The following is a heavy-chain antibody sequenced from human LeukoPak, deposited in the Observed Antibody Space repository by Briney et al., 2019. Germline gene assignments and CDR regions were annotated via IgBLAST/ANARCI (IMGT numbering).Heavy chain of an antibody. J-gene: IGHJ4*02. CDR1: GFTFSTYV. V-gene: IGHV3-30*18. CDR2: ISYDVSEK. D-gene: IGHD2-2*01. Sequence: GRSLRLSCAASGFTFSTYVFHRVRQAPGKGLEWVAVISYDVSEKYYADSVKGRFTISRDNSKNTLYLQMTSLRAEDTAVYYCAKEYCSTTNCLGDWGLGTLVTVSS. CDR3: AKEYCSTTNCLGD.